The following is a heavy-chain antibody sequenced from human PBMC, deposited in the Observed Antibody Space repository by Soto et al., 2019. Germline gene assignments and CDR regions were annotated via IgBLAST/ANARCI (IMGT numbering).Heavy chain of an antibody. J-gene: IGHJ4*02. D-gene: IGHD2-8*02. CDR1: GFNFNTYW. CDR2: IDSDGSGT. CDR3: ARDMVHCTGTRCARYFEK. Sequence: GGSLRLSCTASGFNFNTYWMHWVRQAPGKGLMRVSRIDSDGSGTSYADSVKGRFTISRDNAKSALYLQMNNVRAEDTAIYYCARDMVHCTGTRCARYFEKWGRGTLVTVSS. V-gene: IGHV3-74*01.